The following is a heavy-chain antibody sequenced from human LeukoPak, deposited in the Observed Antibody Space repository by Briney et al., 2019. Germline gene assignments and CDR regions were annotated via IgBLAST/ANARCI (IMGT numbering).Heavy chain of an antibody. CDR1: GFTFSSYG. Sequence: PGGSLRLSCAASGFTFSSYGIHWVRQAPGKGLEWVALISYDGSYKYYADSVKGRFTISRDNSKNTLYLQMDSLRSEDTAVYYCAKARNWNDNGFDIWGQGTMVTVSS. CDR2: ISYDGSYK. V-gene: IGHV3-30*18. CDR3: AKARNWNDNGFDI. J-gene: IGHJ3*02. D-gene: IGHD1-1*01.